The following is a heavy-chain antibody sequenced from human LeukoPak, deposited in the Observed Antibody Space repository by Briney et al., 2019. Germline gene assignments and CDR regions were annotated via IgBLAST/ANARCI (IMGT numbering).Heavy chain of an antibody. Sequence: GGSLRLFCAASGFAFSDQWMKWVRQAPGKGLEWVANIKQDGSVKNYVDSVKGRFTISRDNAKNSVYLQMNSLRAEDTAVYYCGCKTVSTWGQGTLVTVSS. V-gene: IGHV3-7*01. J-gene: IGHJ5*02. D-gene: IGHD2-8*01. CDR1: GFAFSDQW. CDR2: IKQDGSVK. CDR3: GCKTVST.